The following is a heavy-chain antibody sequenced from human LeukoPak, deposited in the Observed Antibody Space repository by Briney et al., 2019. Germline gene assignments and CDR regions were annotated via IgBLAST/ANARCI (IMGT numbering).Heavy chain of an antibody. CDR2: IYTSGST. Sequence: SQTLSLTCTVSGGSISSGSYYWSWIRQPAGKGLEWIGRIYTSGSTNYNPSLKSQVTISVDTSKNQFSLKLSSVTAADTAVYYCARDIPGFDYWGQGTLVTVSS. CDR3: ARDIPGFDY. J-gene: IGHJ4*02. CDR1: GGSISSGSYY. D-gene: IGHD2-21*01. V-gene: IGHV4-61*02.